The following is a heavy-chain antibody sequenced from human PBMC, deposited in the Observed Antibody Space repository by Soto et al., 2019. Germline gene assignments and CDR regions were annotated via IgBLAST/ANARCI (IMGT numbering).Heavy chain of an antibody. D-gene: IGHD2-15*01. V-gene: IGHV1-18*01. CDR2: ISAYNGNT. J-gene: IGHJ5*02. Sequence: QVQLVQSGAEVKKPGASVKVSCKASGYTFTSYGISWVRQAPGQGLEWMGWISAYNGNTNYAQKLQGIVTINTDTSTSTAYMELRSLRSDDTAVYYCARDRLLRDGHNWFDPWGQGTLVTVSS. CDR1: GYTFTSYG. CDR3: ARDRLLRDGHNWFDP.